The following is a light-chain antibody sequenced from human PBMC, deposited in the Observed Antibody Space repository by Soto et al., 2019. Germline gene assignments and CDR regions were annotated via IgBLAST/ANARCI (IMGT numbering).Light chain of an antibody. V-gene: IGLV2-14*01. Sequence: QSVLTQPASVSGSPGQSITISCTGTSSDVGGNKYVSWYQQYPGKVPKLLINKVTNRPSGVSYRFSGSKSGNTASLTISALLAEVEADYFCASSTSDSLYVFGTGTKVAVL. J-gene: IGLJ1*01. CDR2: KVT. CDR1: SSDVGGNKY. CDR3: ASSTSDSLYV.